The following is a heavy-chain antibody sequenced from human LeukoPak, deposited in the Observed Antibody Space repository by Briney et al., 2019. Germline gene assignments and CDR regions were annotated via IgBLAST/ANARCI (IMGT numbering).Heavy chain of an antibody. V-gene: IGHV6-1*01. CDR1: GDCVSSNSAA. J-gene: IGHJ5*02. Sequence: SQTLSPTCAISGDCVSSNSAAWNWIRQSPSRGLEWLGRTYYRSKWYNDYAVSVKSRISINPDTYKNQFSLQLSSVTPEDTAVYYCATQNNTYPHYTLGWFDPWGQGTLVTVSS. CDR2: TYYRSKWYN. CDR3: ATQNNTYPHYTLGWFDP. D-gene: IGHD2/OR15-2a*01.